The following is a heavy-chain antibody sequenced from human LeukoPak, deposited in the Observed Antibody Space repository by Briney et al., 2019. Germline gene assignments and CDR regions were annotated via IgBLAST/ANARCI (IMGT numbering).Heavy chain of an antibody. CDR2: ISAYNGNT. D-gene: IGHD2-2*01. J-gene: IGHJ6*02. CDR3: ARDNCSSTSCYSYYYYGMDV. CDR1: GYTFTSYG. Sequence: VASVKVSCKASGYTFTSYGISWVRQAPGQGLEWMGWISAYNGNTNYAQKLQGRVTMTTDTSMSTAYMELRSLRSDDTAVCYCARDNCSSTSCYSYYYYGMDVWGQGTTVTVSS. V-gene: IGHV1-18*01.